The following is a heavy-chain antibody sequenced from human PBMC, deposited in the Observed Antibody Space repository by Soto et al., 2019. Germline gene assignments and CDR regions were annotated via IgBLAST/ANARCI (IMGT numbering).Heavy chain of an antibody. D-gene: IGHD2-15*01. Sequence: ASVKVSCKASGYTFTSYYMHWVRQAPGQGLEWMGIINPSGGSTSYAQKFQGRVTMTRDTSTSTVYMELSSLRSEDTAAYYCARAYTVVIFDYWGQGTLVTVSS. CDR3: ARAYTVVIFDY. V-gene: IGHV1-46*01. CDR1: GYTFTSYY. J-gene: IGHJ4*02. CDR2: INPSGGST.